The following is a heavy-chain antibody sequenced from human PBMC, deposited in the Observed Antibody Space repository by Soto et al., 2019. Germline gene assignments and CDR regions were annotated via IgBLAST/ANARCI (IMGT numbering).Heavy chain of an antibody. Sequence: GASVKVSCKAFGFIFNNYAISWVRQAPGQGLEWMGWISANSGNTNYAQKLQGRVTMTTDTSTSTAYMELRSLRSDDTAVYYCATAGNYDSSGRDFCGQGTLVTVSS. CDR1: GFIFNNYA. CDR2: ISANSGNT. D-gene: IGHD3-22*01. V-gene: IGHV1-18*04. CDR3: ATAGNYDSSGRDF. J-gene: IGHJ4*02.